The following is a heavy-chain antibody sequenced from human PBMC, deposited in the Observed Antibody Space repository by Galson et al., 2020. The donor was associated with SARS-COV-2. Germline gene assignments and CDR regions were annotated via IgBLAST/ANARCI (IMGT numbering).Heavy chain of an antibody. CDR3: ARGISDPTIYHSNDYYGNWFDP. CDR1: GGSFSGYY. CDR2: INDVGVT. Sequence: SQTLSLTCTVYGGSFSGYYWNWIRQPPGKGLEWIGEINDVGVTNYNSSLKSRVSISVDTPRNKISLKLSSVTAADTAVYYCARGISDPTIYHSNDYYGNWFDPWGQGTLVIVSS. D-gene: IGHD3-22*01. V-gene: IGHV4-34*01. J-gene: IGHJ5*02.